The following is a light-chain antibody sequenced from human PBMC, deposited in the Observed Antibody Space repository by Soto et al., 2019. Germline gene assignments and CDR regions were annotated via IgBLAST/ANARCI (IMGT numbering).Light chain of an antibody. CDR1: QDLDKW. J-gene: IGKJ3*01. CDR2: GVS. CDR3: HQAHTFPHT. V-gene: IGKV1D-12*01. Sequence: IQMTQSPSSVSASVGDTVTITCRANQDLDKWLAWYQQKPGKAPKLLIYGVSSLERGVPSRFSGSRSGTDFTLTISSLQPEDVATYYCHQAHTFPHTFGPGTRV.